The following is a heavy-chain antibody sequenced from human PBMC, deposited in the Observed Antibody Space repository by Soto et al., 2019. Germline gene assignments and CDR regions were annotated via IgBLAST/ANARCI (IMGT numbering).Heavy chain of an antibody. CDR2: INPNSGGT. CDR3: ARSPGYYYDSSGYYQTDAFDI. CDR1: GYTFTGYY. J-gene: IGHJ3*02. V-gene: IGHV1-2*04. D-gene: IGHD3-22*01. Sequence: ASVKVSCKASGYTFTGYYMHWVRQAPGQGLEWMGRINPNSGGTNYAQKFQGWVTMTRDTSISTAYMELSRLRSDDTAVYYCARSPGYYYDSSGYYQTDAFDIWGQGAMVTVSS.